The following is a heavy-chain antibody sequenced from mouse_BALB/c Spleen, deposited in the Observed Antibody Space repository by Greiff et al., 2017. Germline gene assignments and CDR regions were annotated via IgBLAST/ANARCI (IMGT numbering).Heavy chain of an antibody. CDR3: AKDDYDRFAY. V-gene: IGHV5-6-3*01. Sequence: EVKLMESGGGLVQPGGSLKLSCAASGFTFSSYGMSWVRQSPDKRLELVATINSNGGSTYYPDSVKGRVTISRDNAKNTLYLQMSSLKSEDTAMYYCAKDDYDRFAYWGQGTLVTVSA. CDR2: INSNGGST. D-gene: IGHD2-4*01. J-gene: IGHJ3*01. CDR1: GFTFSSYG.